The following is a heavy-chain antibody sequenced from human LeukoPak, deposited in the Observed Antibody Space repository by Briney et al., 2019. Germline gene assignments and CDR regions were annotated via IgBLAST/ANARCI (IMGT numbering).Heavy chain of an antibody. J-gene: IGHJ1*01. CDR3: ARGGNHGERYYDSSGYYYFDFQH. V-gene: IGHV3-30-3*01. Sequence: PGGSLRLSCAASGFTFSSYAMHWVRQAPGKGLEWVAVISYDGSNKYYADSVKGRFTISRDNSKNTLYLQMNSLRAEDTAVYYCARGGNHGERYYDSSGYYYFDFQHWGQGTLVTVSS. CDR2: ISYDGSNK. D-gene: IGHD3-22*01. CDR1: GFTFSSYA.